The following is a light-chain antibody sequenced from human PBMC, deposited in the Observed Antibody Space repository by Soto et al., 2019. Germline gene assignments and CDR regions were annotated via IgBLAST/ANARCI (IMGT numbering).Light chain of an antibody. CDR1: SSDVGAYNY. CDR2: GVT. Sequence: SALTHPASVSGSPGQSITISCTGTSSDVGAYNYVSWYQQYPGKAPKLMIYGVTNRPSGVSNRFSGSKTGNTASLTISGLLAEDEADYYCFSHRGGDSHVFGTGTKVTVL. CDR3: FSHRGGDSHV. J-gene: IGLJ1*01. V-gene: IGLV2-14*01.